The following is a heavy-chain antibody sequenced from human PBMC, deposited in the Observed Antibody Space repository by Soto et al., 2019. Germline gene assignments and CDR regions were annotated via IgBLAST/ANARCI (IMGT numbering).Heavy chain of an antibody. CDR3: ARVGGPDVLRFLEWSQGWFDP. V-gene: IGHV4-59*01. CDR2: IYYSGST. CDR1: GGSISSYY. D-gene: IGHD3-3*01. Sequence: SETLSLTCTVSGGSISSYYWSWIRQPPGKGLEWIGYIYYSGSTNYNPSLKSRVTISVDTSKNQFSLKLSSVTAADTAVYYCARVGGPDVLRFLEWSQGWFDPWGQGALVTVSS. J-gene: IGHJ5*02.